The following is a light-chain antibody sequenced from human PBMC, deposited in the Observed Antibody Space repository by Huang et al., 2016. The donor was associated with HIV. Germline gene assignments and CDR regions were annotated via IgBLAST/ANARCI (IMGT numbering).Light chain of an antibody. J-gene: IGKJ1*01. Sequence: DVVMTQSPLSLPVTLGQPASISCRSSQSLVHSDGNTYLNWFHQRPGQSPRRLIYKVSNRDSGVPDRFSVSGSGTDFTLKISRVEAEDVGVYYCMQGTHWPRTFGRGTKVEIK. CDR3: MQGTHWPRT. CDR1: QSLVHSDGNTY. V-gene: IGKV2-30*02. CDR2: KVS.